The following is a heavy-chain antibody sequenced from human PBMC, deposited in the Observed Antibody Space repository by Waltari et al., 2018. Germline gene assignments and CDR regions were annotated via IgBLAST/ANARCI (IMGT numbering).Heavy chain of an antibody. D-gene: IGHD2-15*01. V-gene: IGHV4-30-2*01. CDR1: GGSISSGGYS. Sequence: QLQLQESGSGLVKPSQTLSLTCAVSGGSISSGGYSWSWIRQPPGKGREWIGYIYHSGSTYYNPSLKSRVTISVDRSKNQFSLKLSSVTAADTAVYYCARKLGYCSGGSCYGAGAFDIWGQGTMVTVSS. J-gene: IGHJ3*02. CDR2: IYHSGST. CDR3: ARKLGYCSGGSCYGAGAFDI.